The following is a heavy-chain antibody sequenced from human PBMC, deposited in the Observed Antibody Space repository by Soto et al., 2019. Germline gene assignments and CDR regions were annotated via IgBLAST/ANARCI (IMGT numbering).Heavy chain of an antibody. D-gene: IGHD3-16*02. CDR3: ARQSIPIGEVIARDGFDI. J-gene: IGHJ3*02. CDR1: GGSTRSSNYY. Sequence: SETLSLTCSVSGGSTRSSNYYWAWIRQPPGKGLEWIGSIFYTGSTDYSPSLKSRVTISADTSKNQFSLKLSSVTAADTAVYYCARQSIPIGEVIARDGFDIWGQGTMVTVSS. V-gene: IGHV4-39*01. CDR2: IFYTGST.